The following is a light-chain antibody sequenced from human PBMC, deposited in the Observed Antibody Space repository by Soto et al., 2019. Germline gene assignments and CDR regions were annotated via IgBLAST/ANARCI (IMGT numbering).Light chain of an antibody. J-gene: IGKJ1*01. CDR2: AAS. Sequence: DIQMTQSPSSLSASVGDRVTITCRASQSITGYLNWYQQKPGKVPKLLIYAASTLQSGVPSRFRGSGSGTDFTLTLSSLQAEDSATYYCQQSFIAPWTFGQGTKVVIK. CDR3: QQSFIAPWT. CDR1: QSITGY. V-gene: IGKV1-39*01.